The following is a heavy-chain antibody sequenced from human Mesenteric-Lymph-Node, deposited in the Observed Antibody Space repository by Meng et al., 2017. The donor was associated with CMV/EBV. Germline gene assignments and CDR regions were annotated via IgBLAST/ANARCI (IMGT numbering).Heavy chain of an antibody. Sequence: SCAASGFTFDDYAMHWVRQAPGKGLEWVSGISWNSGSIGYADSVKGRFSISRDNARNSLYLQMNSLRADDTAIYYCAKDSYWGTQHFFESWGQGTLVTVSS. V-gene: IGHV3-9*01. CDR3: AKDSYWGTQHFFES. J-gene: IGHJ4*02. CDR1: GFTFDDYA. D-gene: IGHD7-27*01. CDR2: ISWNSGSI.